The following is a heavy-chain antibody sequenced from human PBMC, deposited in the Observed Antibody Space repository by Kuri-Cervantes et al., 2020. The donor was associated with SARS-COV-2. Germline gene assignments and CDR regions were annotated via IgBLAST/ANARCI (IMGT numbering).Heavy chain of an antibody. J-gene: IGHJ1*01. Sequence: ASVKVSCKASGYTFTSYDIHWVRQATGQGLEWMGWISAYNGNTNYAQKLQDRVTMTTDTSTSTAYMKVRSLRSDDPAVYYCARGCIAVAGSLRHWGQGTLVTVSS. CDR1: GYTFTSYD. CDR3: ARGCIAVAGSLRH. D-gene: IGHD6-19*01. CDR2: ISAYNGNT. V-gene: IGHV1-18*01.